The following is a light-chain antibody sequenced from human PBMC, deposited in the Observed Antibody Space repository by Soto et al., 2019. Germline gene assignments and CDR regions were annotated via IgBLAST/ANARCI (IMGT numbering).Light chain of an antibody. Sequence: EIVLTLSPDTLSLSPGARATLSCRVSQSVSSSYLAWYQQKPGQAPRLLIYGASNRATGIPDRFSGSGSGTDFTLTISRLEPEDFAVYYCQQYVTAPWTFGQGTKVDIK. CDR2: GAS. J-gene: IGKJ1*01. CDR3: QQYVTAPWT. V-gene: IGKV3-20*01. CDR1: QSVSSSY.